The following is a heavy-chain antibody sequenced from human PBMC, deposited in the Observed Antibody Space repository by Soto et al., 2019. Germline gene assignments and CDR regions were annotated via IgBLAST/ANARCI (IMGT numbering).Heavy chain of an antibody. D-gene: IGHD5-12*01. CDR3: ARGQEGVVATH. J-gene: IGHJ4*02. CDR2: VKDGGHT. CDR1: GGSLSGYY. V-gene: IGHV4-34*01. Sequence: ETLSLTCAVTGGSLSGYYWSWIRQPPGKGLEWIGEVKDGGHTNYSPSLRGRVTISSDTSNNQFSLRLNSVTAADTGVYYCARGQEGVVATHWDQGSLVTVSS.